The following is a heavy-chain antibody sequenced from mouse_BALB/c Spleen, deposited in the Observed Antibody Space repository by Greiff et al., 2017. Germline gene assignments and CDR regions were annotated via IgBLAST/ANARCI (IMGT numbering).Heavy chain of an antibody. J-gene: IGHJ4*01. V-gene: IGHV14-3*02. CDR3: ARGGNYVAMDY. CDR2: IDPANGNT. Sequence: VQLKQSGAELVKPGASVKLSCTASGFNIKDTYMHWVKQRPEQGLEWIGRIDPANGNTKYDPKFQGKATITADKSSSTAYMQLSSLTSEDSAVYFCARGGNYVAMDYWGQGTSGTVSS. D-gene: IGHD2-1*01. CDR1: GFNIKDTY.